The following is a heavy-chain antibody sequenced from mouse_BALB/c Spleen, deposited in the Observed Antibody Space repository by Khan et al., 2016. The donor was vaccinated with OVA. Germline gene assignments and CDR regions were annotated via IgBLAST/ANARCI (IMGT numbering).Heavy chain of an antibody. V-gene: IGHV2-9*02. CDR3: ARNYDYYVEDFDV. D-gene: IGHD2-4*01. CDR2: IWAGGST. CDR1: GFSLTNYG. J-gene: IGHJ1*01. Sequence: QVQLKQSGPGLVAPSQSLSITCTVSGFSLTNYGVHWVRQTPGKGLEWLGIIWAGGSTNYNSALMSRLSISKDNSKSQVFFKMNSLQTDDTAMYXCARNYDYYVEDFDVWGAGTTVTVSS.